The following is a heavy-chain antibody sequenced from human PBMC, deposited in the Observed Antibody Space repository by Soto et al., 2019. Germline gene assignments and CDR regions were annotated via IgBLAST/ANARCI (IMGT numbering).Heavy chain of an antibody. J-gene: IGHJ6*02. Sequence: QITLKESGPTVVQPTQTLTLTCSFSGFSLSTSAEGVAWIRQPPGKALEWLALIYWDDDERYSPFLKSRLTIAKNNSKNRVVLTMTNMDPVDTATYFGAHKGGRGAAMEVWGQGATVTVSS. CDR2: IYWDDDE. V-gene: IGHV2-5*02. CDR3: AHKGGRGAAMEV. D-gene: IGHD2-15*01. CDR1: GFSLSTSAEG.